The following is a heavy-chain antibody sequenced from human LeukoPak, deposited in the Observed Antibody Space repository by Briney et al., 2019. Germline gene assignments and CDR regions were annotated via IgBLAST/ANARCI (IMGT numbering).Heavy chain of an antibody. V-gene: IGHV4-59*01. CDR1: GGSISSYY. Sequence: SETLSLTCTVSGGSISSYYWSWIRQPPGKGLEWIGYIYYSGSTNYNRSLKCRVTISVDTSKNQFSLKLSSVTDADTAVYYCARGVYMAAAKYGYWGQGTLVTVSS. CDR2: IYYSGST. CDR3: ARGVYMAAAKYGY. J-gene: IGHJ4*02. D-gene: IGHD6-13*01.